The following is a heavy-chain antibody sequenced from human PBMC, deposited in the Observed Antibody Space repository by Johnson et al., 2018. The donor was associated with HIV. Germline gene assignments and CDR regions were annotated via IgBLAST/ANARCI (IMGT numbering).Heavy chain of an antibody. J-gene: IGHJ3*02. V-gene: IGHV3-30-3*01. CDR1: GFTFSGSA. Sequence: VQLVESGGGVVQPGRSLKLSCAASGFTFSGSAMHWVRQASGKGLEWVAVISYDGSNKYYADSVKGRFTISRDNSKNTLYLQMNSLRAEDTAVYYCARGGGVVGNAFDIWGQGTMVTVSP. CDR3: ARGGGVVGNAFDI. D-gene: IGHD1-26*01. CDR2: ISYDGSNK.